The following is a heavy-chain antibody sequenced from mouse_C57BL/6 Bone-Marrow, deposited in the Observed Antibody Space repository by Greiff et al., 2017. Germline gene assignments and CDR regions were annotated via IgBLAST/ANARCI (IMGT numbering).Heavy chain of an antibody. CDR2: ISSGGSYT. V-gene: IGHV5-6*01. CDR1: GFTFSSYG. J-gene: IGHJ4*01. Sequence: EVQLQESGGDLVKPGGSLKLSCAASGFTFSSYGMSWVRQTPDKRLEWVATISSGGSYTYYPDSVKGRFTISRDNAKNTLYLQMSSLKSEDTAMYYCARHTWDAMDYWGQGTSVTVSS. CDR3: ARHTWDAMDY.